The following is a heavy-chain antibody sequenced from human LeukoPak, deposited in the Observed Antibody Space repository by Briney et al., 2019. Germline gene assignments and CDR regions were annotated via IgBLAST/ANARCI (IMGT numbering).Heavy chain of an antibody. CDR1: GFTISNYS. CDR3: AHTVTPRYFQF. V-gene: IGHV3-21*01. D-gene: IGHD4-17*01. CDR2: ISSSSSYI. J-gene: IGHJ1*01. Sequence: GGSLRLSCAASGFTISNYSMAWVRQAPGKGLEWVSFISSSSSYIYYADSVKGRFTISRDNAKNSLYLQMNSLRTEDTALYYCAHTVTPRYFQFWGQGTLVTVSS.